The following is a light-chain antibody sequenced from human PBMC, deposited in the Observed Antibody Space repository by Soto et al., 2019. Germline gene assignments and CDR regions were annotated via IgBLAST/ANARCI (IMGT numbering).Light chain of an antibody. J-gene: IGKJ4*01. CDR3: QQYLKWPLT. V-gene: IGKV3-15*01. CDR1: QRVGRS. Sequence: DIVLTQTPGTLSLSPGERATLSCGASQRVGRSLAWYQQTAGQAPRLLIYDASTGATGVPGRFSGSGSGTEFTLTISSLQSEDFAVYYCQQYLKWPLTFGGGTTGDIK. CDR2: DAS.